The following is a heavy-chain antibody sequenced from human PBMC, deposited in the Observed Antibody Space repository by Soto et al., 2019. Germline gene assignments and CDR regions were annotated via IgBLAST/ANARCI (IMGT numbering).Heavy chain of an antibody. Sequence: NPSETLSLTCAVYGGSFSGYYWSWIRQPPGKGLEWIGEINHSGSTNYNPSLKSRVTISVDTSKNQFSLKLSSVTAADTAVYYCARGNVAAAGTRDFDYWGQGTLVTVSS. J-gene: IGHJ4*02. CDR1: GGSFSGYY. V-gene: IGHV4-34*01. CDR3: ARGNVAAAGTRDFDY. CDR2: INHSGST. D-gene: IGHD6-13*01.